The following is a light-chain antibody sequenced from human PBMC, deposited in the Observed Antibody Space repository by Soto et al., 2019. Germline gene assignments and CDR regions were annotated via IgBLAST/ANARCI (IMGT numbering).Light chain of an antibody. V-gene: IGKV3D-15*01. J-gene: IGKJ1*01. CDR3: QQYNNWPRT. CDR1: QSVSNSY. Sequence: EIMLTQSPGTLSLSPGERATLSCRASQSVSNSYLAWYQQKPGRAPRLLIYGASTRATGIPARFSGSGSGTEFTLTISSLQSEDFAVYYCQQYNNWPRTFGQGTKVDIK. CDR2: GAS.